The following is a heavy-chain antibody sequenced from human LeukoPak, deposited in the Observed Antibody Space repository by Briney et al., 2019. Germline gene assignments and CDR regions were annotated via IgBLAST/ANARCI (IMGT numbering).Heavy chain of an antibody. CDR1: GFTVSSSY. CDR3: ASTPRGYSYDFDY. V-gene: IGHV3-53*01. CDR2: IHSGGNA. Sequence: PGGSLRLSCAASGFTVSSSYMSWVRQAPGKGLEWVSVIHSGGNAYYADSVKGRFTISRDNSKNTMYLQMNSLRAEDTAVYYCASTPRGYSYDFDYWGQGTLVTVSS. D-gene: IGHD5-18*01. J-gene: IGHJ4*02.